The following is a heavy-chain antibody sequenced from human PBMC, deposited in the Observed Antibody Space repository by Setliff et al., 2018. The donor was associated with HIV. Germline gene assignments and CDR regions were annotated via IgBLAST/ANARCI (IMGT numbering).Heavy chain of an antibody. Sequence: SETLSLTCTVSSGSISSGGYFWGWIRQHPGKGLEWIGYIYYTGSTYYNPSLKSRVTISIDTSKNQFSLNLSSVTAADSAVYYCACRYYDLWSNYYTGIPYWGQGTLVTVSS. CDR3: ACRYYDLWSNYYTGIPY. J-gene: IGHJ4*02. V-gene: IGHV4-31*03. D-gene: IGHD3-3*01. CDR1: SGSISSGGYF. CDR2: IYYTGST.